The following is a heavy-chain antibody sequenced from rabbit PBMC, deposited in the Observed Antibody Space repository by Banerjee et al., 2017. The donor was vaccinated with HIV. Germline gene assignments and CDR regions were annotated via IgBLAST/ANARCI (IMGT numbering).Heavy chain of an antibody. CDR3: ARDYVGDSYSAFDL. CDR1: GFSFSSSYW. D-gene: IGHD8-1*01. Sequence: QEQLEESGGDLVKPEGSLTLTCTASGFSFSSSYWICWVRQAPGKGLEWIACIYAGSSGSTYYASWAKGRFTISKTSSTTVTLQMTSLTAADTATYFCARDYVGDSYSAFDLWGPGTLVTVS. J-gene: IGHJ4*01. V-gene: IGHV1S45*01. CDR2: IYAGSSGST.